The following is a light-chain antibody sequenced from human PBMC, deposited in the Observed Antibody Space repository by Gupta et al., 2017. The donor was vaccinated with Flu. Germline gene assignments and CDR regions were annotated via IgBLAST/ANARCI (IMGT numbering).Light chain of an antibody. CDR3: QQYGSSPPA. CDR2: GAS. V-gene: IGKV3-20*01. Sequence: EIVLTQSPGTVSLSPGERATLSCRASQSVSSTYLAWYQQKPGQAPRLLIYGASSRATGIPDSFSGSGSGTDFTLTISRLEPQDFAVYYCQQYGSSPPAFGQGTKVEIK. J-gene: IGKJ1*01. CDR1: QSVSSTY.